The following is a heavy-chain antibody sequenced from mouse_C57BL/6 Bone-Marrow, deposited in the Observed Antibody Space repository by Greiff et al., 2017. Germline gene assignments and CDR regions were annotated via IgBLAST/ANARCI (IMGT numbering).Heavy chain of an antibody. CDR2: ISDGGSYT. D-gene: IGHD2-3*01. J-gene: IGHJ3*01. CDR1: GFTFSSYA. Sequence: EVKVVESGGGLVKPGGSLKLSCAASGFTFSSYAMSWVRQTPEKRLEWVATISDGGSYTYYPDNVKGRFTISRDNAKNNLYLQMSHLKSEDTAMYYCARDRDGSPFAYWGQGTLVTVSA. V-gene: IGHV5-4*01. CDR3: ARDRDGSPFAY.